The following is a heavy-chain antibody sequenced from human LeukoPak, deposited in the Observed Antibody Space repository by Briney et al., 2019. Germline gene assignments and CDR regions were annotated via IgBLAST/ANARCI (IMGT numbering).Heavy chain of an antibody. CDR1: GYTFTSYD. CDR3: ARVLYGSGSYQPSMGY. V-gene: IGHV1-8*01. Sequence: ASVKVSCEASGYTFTSYDINWVRQATGQGLEWMGWMNPNSGNTGYAQKFQGRVTMTRNTSISTAYMELSSLRSEDTAVYYCARVLYGSGSYQPSMGYWGQGTLVTVSS. CDR2: MNPNSGNT. D-gene: IGHD3-10*01. J-gene: IGHJ4*02.